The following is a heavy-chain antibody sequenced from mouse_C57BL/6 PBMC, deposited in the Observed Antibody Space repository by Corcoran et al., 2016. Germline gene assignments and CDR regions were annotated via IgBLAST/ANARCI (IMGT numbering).Heavy chain of an antibody. Sequence: EVQLQQSGPELVKPGASVKISCKASGYTFTDYYMNWVKQSHGKSLEWIGDINPNNGGTSYNQKFKCKATLTVDKSSSTAYMELRSLTSEDSAVYYCARLGSDYWGQGTTLTVSS. V-gene: IGHV1-26*01. CDR3: ARLGSDY. J-gene: IGHJ2*01. CDR1: GYTFTDYY. CDR2: INPNNGGT. D-gene: IGHD4-1*01.